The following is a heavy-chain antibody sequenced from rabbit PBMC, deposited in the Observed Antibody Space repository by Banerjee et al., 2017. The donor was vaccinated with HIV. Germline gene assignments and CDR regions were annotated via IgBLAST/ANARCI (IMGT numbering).Heavy chain of an antibody. Sequence: QSLEESGGDLVKPGASLTLTCTASGFSFSSSYYMCWVRQAPGKGLEWIACIYAGSSGSSYYASWAKGRFTISKTSSTTVTLQMTSLTAADTATYFCARMDSYGYGRCNLWGPGTLVTVS. V-gene: IGHV1S40*01. CDR3: ARMDSYGYGRCNL. CDR2: IYAGSSGSS. J-gene: IGHJ4*01. D-gene: IGHD6-1*01. CDR1: GFSFSSSYY.